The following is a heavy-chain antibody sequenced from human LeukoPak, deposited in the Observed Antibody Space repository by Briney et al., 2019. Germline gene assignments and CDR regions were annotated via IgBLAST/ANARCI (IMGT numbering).Heavy chain of an antibody. J-gene: IGHJ2*01. CDR3: AREAPTYYYDSSGPNFDL. V-gene: IGHV4-61*01. D-gene: IGHD3-22*01. CDR2: IYYSGST. Sequence: SETLSLTCTVSGGSISGSSYYWGWIRQPPGKGLEWIGYIYYSGSTNYNPSLKSRVTISVDTSKNQFSLKLSSVTAADTAVYYCAREAPTYYYDSSGPNFDLWGRGTLVTVSS. CDR1: GGSISGSSYY.